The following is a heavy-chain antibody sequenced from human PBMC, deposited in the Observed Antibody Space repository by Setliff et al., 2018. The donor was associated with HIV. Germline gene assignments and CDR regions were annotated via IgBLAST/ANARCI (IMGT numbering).Heavy chain of an antibody. D-gene: IGHD6-19*01. J-gene: IGHJ6*03. Sequence: SVKVSCKASGGTFSSYAISWVRQAPGQGLEWMGGIIPIFGTANYAQKFQGRVTITADESTSTAYMELSSLRSEDTAVYYCARDNPTSISSGWYGWRYYYYMDVWGKGTTGTVSS. CDR2: IIPIFGTA. V-gene: IGHV1-69*13. CDR3: ARDNPTSISSGWYGWRYYYYMDV. CDR1: GGTFSSYA.